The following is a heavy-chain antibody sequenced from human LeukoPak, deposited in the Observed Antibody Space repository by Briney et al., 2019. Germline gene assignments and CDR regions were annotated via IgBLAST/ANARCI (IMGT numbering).Heavy chain of an antibody. V-gene: IGHV1-18*01. D-gene: IGHD3-10*01. CDR2: ISGYNGNT. CDR1: GYTFTRYG. J-gene: IGHJ5*02. Sequence: GASVKVPCKASGYTFTRYGISWVRQAPGQGLEWMGWISGYNGNTNYAEKLQGRVTMTTDTSTSTVYMELRSLGSDDTAVYYCARDSLYYGSGSYLGFDPWGQGTLVTVSS. CDR3: ARDSLYYGSGSYLGFDP.